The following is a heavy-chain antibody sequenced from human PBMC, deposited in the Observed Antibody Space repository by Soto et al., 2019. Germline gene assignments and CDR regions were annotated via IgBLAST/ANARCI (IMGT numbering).Heavy chain of an antibody. D-gene: IGHD5-18*01. CDR2: ISYDGSLQ. Sequence: QAQLVESGGGVVQPGRSLRLSCAASGFAFSSYGMHWVRQAPGTELEWVAVISYDGSLQHYADSVKGRFTISRENSKNMVLLQMSSLRAEDTAVYYCVSDRGYGHASVPYSWGQGTLVSVSS. J-gene: IGHJ4*02. CDR3: VSDRGYGHASVPYS. CDR1: GFAFSSYG. V-gene: IGHV3-30*03.